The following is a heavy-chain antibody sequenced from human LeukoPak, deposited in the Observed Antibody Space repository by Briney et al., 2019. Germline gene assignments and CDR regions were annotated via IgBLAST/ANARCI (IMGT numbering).Heavy chain of an antibody. CDR1: GYTFTSYD. Sequence: ASVKVSCKXSGYTFTSYDINWVRQATGQGLEWMGRMNPNSGNTGYAQKFQGRVTMTRNTSISTAYMELSSLRSEDTAVYYCARGPHYDYVWGSYRPNWFDPWGQGTLVTVSS. V-gene: IGHV1-8*01. J-gene: IGHJ5*02. D-gene: IGHD3-16*02. CDR2: MNPNSGNT. CDR3: ARGPHYDYVWGSYRPNWFDP.